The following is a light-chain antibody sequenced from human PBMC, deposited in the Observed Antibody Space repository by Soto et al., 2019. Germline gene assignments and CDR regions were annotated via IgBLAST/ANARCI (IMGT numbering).Light chain of an antibody. V-gene: IGKV1-12*01. J-gene: IGKJ3*01. Sequence: DIQMTQSPSSVSASVGDRVTITCRAGLAISRSFSWYLQKLGEAPKLLIYAASILPSGVPSRFSGSGSGTDFTLTITRLQHEDFASYYCQRANSFPCTFGHGTPV. CDR1: LAISRS. CDR2: AAS. CDR3: QRANSFPCT.